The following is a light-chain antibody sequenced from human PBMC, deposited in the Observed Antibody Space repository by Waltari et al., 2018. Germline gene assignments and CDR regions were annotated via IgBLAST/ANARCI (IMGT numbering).Light chain of an antibody. Sequence: DIQMPQSPSSVSASVGDRATITCRASQDISRWLAWYQQKAGKAPKFLIYDASTLQSGVPSRFSGSGSGTDFTLTISSLQPEDFATYYCQQGNDFPLTFGGGTKVEI. CDR2: DAS. J-gene: IGKJ4*01. V-gene: IGKV1-12*01. CDR1: QDISRW. CDR3: QQGNDFPLT.